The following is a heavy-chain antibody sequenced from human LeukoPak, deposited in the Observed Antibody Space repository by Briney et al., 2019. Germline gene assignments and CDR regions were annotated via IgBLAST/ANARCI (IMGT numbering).Heavy chain of an antibody. CDR1: GVSISSSNW. Sequence: SETLPLTCAVSGVSISSSNWWTWVRQPPGKGLEWIGEIYHSGSTNYNPSLKSQVTISVDKSKNQLSLKLNSVTAADTTVYYCARNPSRNGLGLDYWGQGTLVTVSS. CDR3: ARNPSRNGLGLDY. D-gene: IGHD1-14*01. CDR2: IYHSGST. V-gene: IGHV4-4*02. J-gene: IGHJ4*02.